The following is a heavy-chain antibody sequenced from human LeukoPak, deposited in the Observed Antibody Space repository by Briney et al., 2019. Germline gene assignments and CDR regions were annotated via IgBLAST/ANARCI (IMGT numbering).Heavy chain of an antibody. Sequence: GGSLRLSCAASGFTFSGSAMHWVRHASGKGLELVGRIRSKANSYATAYAASVKGRFTISRDDSKNTAYLQMNSLKTEDTAVYYCTRPHYDSSGYYYAFDYWGQGTLVTVSS. CDR3: TRPHYDSSGYYYAFDY. CDR1: GFTFSGSA. J-gene: IGHJ4*02. D-gene: IGHD3-22*01. CDR2: IRSKANSYAT. V-gene: IGHV3-73*01.